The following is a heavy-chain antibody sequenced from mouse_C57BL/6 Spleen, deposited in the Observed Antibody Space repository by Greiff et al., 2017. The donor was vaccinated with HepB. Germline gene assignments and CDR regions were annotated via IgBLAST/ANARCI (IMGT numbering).Heavy chain of an antibody. CDR1: GYTFTSYW. J-gene: IGHJ1*03. Sequence: QVQLQQPGAELVMPGASVKLSCKASGYTFTSYWMHWVKQRPGQGLEWIGEIDPSDSYTNYNQKFKGKSTLTVDKSSSTAYMQLSSLTSEDSAVYYCARGPYYGSSYGYFDVWGTGTTFTVSS. CDR3: ARGPYYGSSYGYFDV. D-gene: IGHD1-1*01. CDR2: IDPSDSYT. V-gene: IGHV1-69*01.